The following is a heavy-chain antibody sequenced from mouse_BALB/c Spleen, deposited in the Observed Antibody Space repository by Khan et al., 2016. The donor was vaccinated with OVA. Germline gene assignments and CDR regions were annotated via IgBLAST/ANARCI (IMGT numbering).Heavy chain of an antibody. CDR1: GYSITSDYA. CDR2: ISYSGNT. J-gene: IGHJ2*01. CDR3: ARIYGGDFDY. V-gene: IGHV3-2*02. Sequence: QLVESGPGLVKPSQSLSLTCTVTGYSITSDYAWNWIRQFPGNKLEWMGYISYSGNTKYNPSLKSRISITRDTSKNQFFLQLNSVTPEDTATYYCARIYGGDFDYWGQGTTLTVSS. D-gene: IGHD1-1*02.